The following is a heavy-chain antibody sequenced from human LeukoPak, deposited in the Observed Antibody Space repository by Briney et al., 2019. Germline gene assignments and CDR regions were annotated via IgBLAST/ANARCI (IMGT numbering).Heavy chain of an antibody. V-gene: IGHV4-4*02. CDR2: IYHSGTI. D-gene: IGHD2-15*01. CDR3: AREYSWYYFDY. CDR1: GASISSSNW. Sequence: SETLSLTCAVSGASISSSNWWSWVRQPPGKGLEWIGEIYHSGTINYNPSLKGRVTISVDKSKNQFSLKLSSVTAADTAVYYCAREYSWYYFDYWGQGTLVTVSS. J-gene: IGHJ4*02.